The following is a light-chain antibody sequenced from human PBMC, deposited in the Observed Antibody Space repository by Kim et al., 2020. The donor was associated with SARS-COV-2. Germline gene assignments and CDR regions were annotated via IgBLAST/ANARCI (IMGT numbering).Light chain of an antibody. Sequence: GERAPPSLQAHSGSWCEFFALVPPASGPAPRLLIFGASSRAAGIPDRFSGSGSGTDFTLTISRLEPEDFAVYYCQQYTRSPPAYTFGQGTKLGI. CDR1: GSWCEF. CDR2: GAS. CDR3: QQYTRSPPAYT. J-gene: IGKJ2*01. V-gene: IGKV3-20*01.